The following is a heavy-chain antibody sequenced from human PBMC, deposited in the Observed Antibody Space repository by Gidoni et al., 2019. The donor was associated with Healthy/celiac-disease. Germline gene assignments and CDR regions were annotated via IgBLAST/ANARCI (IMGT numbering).Heavy chain of an antibody. V-gene: IGHV7-4-1*02. CDR3: ARVFSSSWSEYFQH. J-gene: IGHJ1*01. D-gene: IGHD6-13*01. Sequence: QVQLVQSGSELKKPGASVKVSCKASGYTFTSYATNGVRQAPGQGLEWMGWINTNTGNPTYAQGFTGRFVFSLDTSVSTAYLQISSLKAEDTAVYYCARVFSSSWSEYFQHWGQGTLVTVSS. CDR2: INTNTGNP. CDR1: GYTFTSYA.